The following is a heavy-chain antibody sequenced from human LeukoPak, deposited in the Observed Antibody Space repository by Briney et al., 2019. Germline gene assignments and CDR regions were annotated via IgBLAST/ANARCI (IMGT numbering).Heavy chain of an antibody. Sequence: ASVKVSCKASGYTFTGYYMHWVRQAPGQGLEWMGWINPNSGGTSYAQKFQGRVTMTRDTSISTAYMELSRLRSDDTAVYYCASGLWFGELKGGWFDPWGQGTLVTVSS. J-gene: IGHJ5*02. V-gene: IGHV1-2*02. CDR3: ASGLWFGELKGGWFDP. D-gene: IGHD3-10*01. CDR1: GYTFTGYY. CDR2: INPNSGGT.